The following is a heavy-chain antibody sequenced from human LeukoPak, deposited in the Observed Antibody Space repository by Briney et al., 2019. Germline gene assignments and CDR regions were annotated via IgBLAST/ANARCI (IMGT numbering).Heavy chain of an antibody. CDR1: GFTFSSYA. CDR3: ANPSSSWYVGTFDY. CDR2: ISGSGGST. Sequence: GGSLRLSCAASGFTFSSYAMSWVRQAPGKGLEWVSAISGSGGSTYYADSVKGRFTNSRDNSKNTLYLQMNSLRAEDAAVYYCANPSSSWYVGTFDYWGQGTLVTVSS. D-gene: IGHD6-13*01. J-gene: IGHJ4*02. V-gene: IGHV3-23*01.